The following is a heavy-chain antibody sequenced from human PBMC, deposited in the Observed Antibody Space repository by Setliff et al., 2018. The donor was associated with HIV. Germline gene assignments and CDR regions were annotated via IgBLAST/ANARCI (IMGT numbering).Heavy chain of an antibody. CDR3: ARDRVESLWYGELNYMDV. D-gene: IGHD3-10*01. CDR1: GFTFDDYA. J-gene: IGHJ6*04. V-gene: IGHV3-7*01. CDR2: ISPDTSER. Sequence: GGSLRLSCAASGFTFDDYAMHWVRQAPGKGLEWVANISPDTSERYCVDSVRGRFTVSRDNAKSSLYLQMNSLRAEDTAVYYCARDRVESLWYGELNYMDVWGKGTTVTVSS.